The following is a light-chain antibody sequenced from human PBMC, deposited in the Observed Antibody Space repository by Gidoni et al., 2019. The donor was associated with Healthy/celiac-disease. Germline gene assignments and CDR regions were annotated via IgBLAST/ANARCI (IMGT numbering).Light chain of an antibody. CDR3: QSYDSSLSGYV. J-gene: IGLJ1*01. CDR1: SPNIGAGYD. Sequence: QSVLTPPPSVSAAPGQRVTISCTGSSPNIGAGYDVHWYQQLPGTAPKLLIYGNSNRPSGVPDRFSGSKSGTSASLAITGLQAEDEADYYCQSYDSSLSGYVFGTGTKVTVL. CDR2: GNS. V-gene: IGLV1-40*01.